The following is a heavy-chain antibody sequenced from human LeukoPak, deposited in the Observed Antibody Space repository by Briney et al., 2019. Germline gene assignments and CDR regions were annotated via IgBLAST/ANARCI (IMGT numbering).Heavy chain of an antibody. CDR3: ARRVPSGSGSYDFDY. D-gene: IGHD3-10*01. CDR2: INYTGTT. V-gene: IGHV4-39*01. CDR1: GGSISSDNYY. Sequence: PSETLSPTCTVSGGSISSDNYYWGWIRQPPWKGLEWIGSINYTGTTYYNPSLRSRVTISVDTSKNQFALEVTSVTAGDTAVYYCARRVPSGSGSYDFDYWGQGTLVTVSS. J-gene: IGHJ4*02.